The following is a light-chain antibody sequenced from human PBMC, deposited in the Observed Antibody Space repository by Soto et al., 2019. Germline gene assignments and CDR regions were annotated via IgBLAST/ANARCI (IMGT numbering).Light chain of an antibody. V-gene: IGLV2-14*03. CDR1: RSDVGGYNY. Sequence: QSVLTQPASVSGSPGQSITISCTGTRSDVGGYNYVSWYQQYPGEVPKVLIYEVRNRPSGVSDRFSGSKSGNTASLTISRLQAEDEADYYCTSYTDSGNYVFGTGTRSPS. CDR3: TSYTDSGNYV. J-gene: IGLJ1*01. CDR2: EVR.